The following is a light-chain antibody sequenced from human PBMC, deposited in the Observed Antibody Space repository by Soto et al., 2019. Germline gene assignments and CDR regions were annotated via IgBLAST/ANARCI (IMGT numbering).Light chain of an antibody. CDR1: QSISLS. Sequence: DIRMTQSPSTLSAFVGDRVTITCRASQSISLSLAWYQQKPGKAPDLLISDASNLERGVPSRFSARGSGTEFSLTISRLPPDDFATYYSQQYNSYWNFGPGTKVDIK. CDR3: QQYNSYWN. J-gene: IGKJ1*01. CDR2: DAS. V-gene: IGKV1-5*01.